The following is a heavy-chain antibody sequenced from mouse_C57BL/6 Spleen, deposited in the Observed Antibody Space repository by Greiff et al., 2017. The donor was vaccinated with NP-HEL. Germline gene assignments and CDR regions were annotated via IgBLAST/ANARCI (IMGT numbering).Heavy chain of an antibody. V-gene: IGHV1-81*01. J-gene: IGHJ2*01. CDR2: IYPRSGNT. D-gene: IGHD2-4*01. CDR1: GYTFTSYG. CDR3: AGSTMITSDFDY. Sequence: VQLQQSGAELARPGASVKLSCKASGYTFTSYGISWVKQRTGQGLEWIGEIYPRSGNTYYNEKFKGKATLTADKSSSTAYMELRSLTSEDSAVYFCAGSTMITSDFDYWGQGTTRTVSS.